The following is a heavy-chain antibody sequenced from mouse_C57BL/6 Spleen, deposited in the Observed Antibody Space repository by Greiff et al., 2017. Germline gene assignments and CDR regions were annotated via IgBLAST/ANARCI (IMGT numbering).Heavy chain of an antibody. CDR3: TREHYSNYVIGMND. Sequence: EVKLVESGEGLVKPGGSLKLSCAASGFTFSSYAMSWVRQTPEKRLEWVAYISRGGDYIYYADPVKGRFPISSDHARNTLYLQMSSLKSEDTAMYYCTREHYSNYVIGMNDWGQGTSATVSS. CDR1: GFTFSSYA. J-gene: IGHJ4*01. V-gene: IGHV5-9-1*02. D-gene: IGHD2-5*01. CDR2: ISRGGDYI.